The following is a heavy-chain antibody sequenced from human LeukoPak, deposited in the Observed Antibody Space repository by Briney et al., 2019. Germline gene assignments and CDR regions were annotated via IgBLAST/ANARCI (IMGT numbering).Heavy chain of an antibody. V-gene: IGHV3-30-3*01. CDR3: ARDGAPNGYDYFDY. CDR1: GFTFSSYA. J-gene: IGHJ4*02. D-gene: IGHD5-12*01. Sequence: GRSLRLSCAASGFTFSSYAMHWVRQAPGKGLEWVAVISYDGSNKYYADSVKGRFTISRDNSKNTLYLQMNSLRAEDTAVYYCARDGAPNGYDYFDYWGQGTLVTVSS. CDR2: ISYDGSNK.